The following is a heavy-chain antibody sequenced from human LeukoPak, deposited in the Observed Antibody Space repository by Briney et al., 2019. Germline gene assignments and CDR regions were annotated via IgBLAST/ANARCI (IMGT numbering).Heavy chain of an antibody. CDR1: GGSFSSYY. D-gene: IGHD2-2*02. Sequence: PSETLSLTCAVYGGSFSSYYWGWIRQPPGKGLEWIGSIYYSGSTYYNPSLKSRVTISVDTSKNQFSLKLSPVTAADTAVYYCATPPLDIVVVPAAINDAFDIWGQGTMVTVSS. J-gene: IGHJ3*02. CDR2: IYYSGST. V-gene: IGHV4-39*07. CDR3: ATPPLDIVVVPAAINDAFDI.